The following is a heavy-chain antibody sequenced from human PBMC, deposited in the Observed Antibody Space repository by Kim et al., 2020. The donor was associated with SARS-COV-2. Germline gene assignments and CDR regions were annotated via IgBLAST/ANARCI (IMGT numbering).Heavy chain of an antibody. CDR1: GGSISSSSYY. V-gene: IGHV4-39*01. CDR3: ARGGTDYYDSSGYYRSYYGMDV. J-gene: IGHJ6*02. Sequence: SETLSLTCTVSGGSISSSSYYWGWIRQPPGKGLEWIGSIYYSGSTYYNPSLKSRLTISVDTSKNQFSLKLSSVTAADTAVYYCARGGTDYYDSSGYYRSYYGMDVWGQGTTVTVSS. CDR2: IYYSGST. D-gene: IGHD3-22*01.